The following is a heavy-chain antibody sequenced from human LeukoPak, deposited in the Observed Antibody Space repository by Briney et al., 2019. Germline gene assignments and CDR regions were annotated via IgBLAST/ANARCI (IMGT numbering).Heavy chain of an antibody. J-gene: IGHJ5*02. Sequence: GGSLRLSCAASGITFSSHAMHWIRQTPGKGLEYVSAIVSNGVSTYYADSVRGRFTISRDNSKNTLYLEMGSLSPEDTAVYYCARGGYYAATDLWGQGALVTVSS. V-gene: IGHV3-64*02. CDR2: IVSNGVST. CDR1: GITFSSHA. CDR3: ARGGYYAATDL. D-gene: IGHD3-3*01.